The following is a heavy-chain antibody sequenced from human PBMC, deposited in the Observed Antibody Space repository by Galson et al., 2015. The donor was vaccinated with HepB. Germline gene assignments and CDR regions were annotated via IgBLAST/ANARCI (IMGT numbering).Heavy chain of an antibody. V-gene: IGHV1-3*01. CDR2: INAGNGNT. CDR3: AREGVTIFNWFDP. CDR1: GYTFTSYA. D-gene: IGHD2-21*01. J-gene: IGHJ5*02. Sequence: SVKVSCKASGYTFTSYAMHWVRQAPGQRLEWMGWINAGNGNTKYSQKFQGRVTITRDTSASTAYMELSSLRSEDTAVYYCAREGVTIFNWFDPWGQGTLVTVSS.